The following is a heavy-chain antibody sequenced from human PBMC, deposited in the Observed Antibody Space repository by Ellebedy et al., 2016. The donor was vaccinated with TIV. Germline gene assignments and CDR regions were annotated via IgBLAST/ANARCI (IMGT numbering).Heavy chain of an antibody. J-gene: IGHJ4*02. V-gene: IGHV3-48*04. CDR2: ISSSSSTI. Sequence: GESLKISXAASGFTFSSYSMNWVRQAPGKGLEWVSYISSSSSTIYYADSVKGRSTISRDNAKNSLYLQMNSLRAEDTAVYYCARDVRGFDYWGQGTLVTVSS. CDR1: GFTFSSYS. CDR3: ARDVRGFDY.